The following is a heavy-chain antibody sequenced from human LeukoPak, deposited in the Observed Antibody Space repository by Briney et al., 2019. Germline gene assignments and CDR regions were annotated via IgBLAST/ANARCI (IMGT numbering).Heavy chain of an antibody. Sequence: SETLSLTCTVSGGSISSYYWSWIRQPPGKGPRWIGYIYYSGSTNYNPSLKSRVTISVDTSKNQFSLKLSSVTAADTAVYYCARGRDSSGWYGGYFDYWGQGTLVTVSS. CDR3: ARGRDSSGWYGGYFDY. V-gene: IGHV4-59*01. CDR2: IYYSGST. D-gene: IGHD6-19*01. CDR1: GGSISSYY. J-gene: IGHJ4*02.